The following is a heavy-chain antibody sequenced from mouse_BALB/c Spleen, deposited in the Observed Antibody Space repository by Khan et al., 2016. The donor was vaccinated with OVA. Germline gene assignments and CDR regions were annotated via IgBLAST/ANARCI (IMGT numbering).Heavy chain of an antibody. Sequence: QVQLKESGPGLVAPSQSLSITCTVSGFSLTDYGVSWIRQPPGKGLEWLGVIWGGGSTYYNSALKSRLSISKDNSKSQVFLKMSSLQTDDTAMFYCAKAFDALYYALDYWGQGTSVPVSS. CDR1: GFSLTDYG. J-gene: IGHJ4*01. CDR3: AKAFDALYYALDY. V-gene: IGHV2-6-5*01. CDR2: IWGGGST.